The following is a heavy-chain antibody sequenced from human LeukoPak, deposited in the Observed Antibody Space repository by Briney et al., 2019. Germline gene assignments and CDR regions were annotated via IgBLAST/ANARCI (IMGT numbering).Heavy chain of an antibody. Sequence: SQTLSLTCTVSGGSISSGSYYWSWIRQPAGKGLEWIGSIYYSGSTYYNPSLKSRVTISVDTSKNQFSLKLSSVTAADTAVYFCARDSHAYFDAFDIWGQGTMVTVSS. V-gene: IGHV4-61*02. CDR1: GGSISSGSYY. J-gene: IGHJ3*02. D-gene: IGHD2/OR15-2a*01. CDR3: ARDSHAYFDAFDI. CDR2: IYYSGST.